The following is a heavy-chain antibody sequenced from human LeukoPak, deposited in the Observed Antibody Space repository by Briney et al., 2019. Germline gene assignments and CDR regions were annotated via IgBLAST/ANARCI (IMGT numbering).Heavy chain of an antibody. CDR1: GFSFSTYG. D-gene: IGHD5-12*01. V-gene: IGHV3-23*01. CDR3: VKPPEWLRLQADVFEP. CDR2: ISGSGDNT. Sequence: PGGSLRLSCAASGFSFSTYGMSWVRQSPGEGMEWVSGISGSGDNTYQGDSVRGRFTISRDNSNNTLYLELKSLIVEDTALYSCVKPPEWLRLQADVFEPWGQGTMVSVSS. J-gene: IGHJ3*01.